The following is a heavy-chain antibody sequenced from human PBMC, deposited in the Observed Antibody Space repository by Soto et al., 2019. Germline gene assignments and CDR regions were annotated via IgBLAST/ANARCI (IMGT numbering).Heavy chain of an antibody. J-gene: IGHJ6*02. CDR3: AADEYYDFWSGYPAYGMDV. D-gene: IGHD3-3*01. CDR2: IVVGSGNT. Sequence: SVKVSCKASGFTFTSSAVQWVRQARGQRLEWIGWIVVGSGNTNYAQKFQERVTITRDMSTSTAYMELSSLRSEDTAVYYCAADEYYDFWSGYPAYGMDVWGQGTTVTVS. V-gene: IGHV1-58*01. CDR1: GFTFTSSA.